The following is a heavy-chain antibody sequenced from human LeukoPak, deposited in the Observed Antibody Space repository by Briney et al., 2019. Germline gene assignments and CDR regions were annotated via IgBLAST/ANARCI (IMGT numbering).Heavy chain of an antibody. Sequence: SVKVSCKASGGTFSSYAISWVRQAPGQWLEWMGRIIPIFGTANYAQKFQGRVTITTDESTSTAYMELSSLRSEDTAVYYCARGYGDYEPYYFDYWGQGTLVTVSS. V-gene: IGHV1-69*05. J-gene: IGHJ4*02. CDR2: IIPIFGTA. CDR3: ARGYGDYEPYYFDY. D-gene: IGHD4-17*01. CDR1: GGTFSSYA.